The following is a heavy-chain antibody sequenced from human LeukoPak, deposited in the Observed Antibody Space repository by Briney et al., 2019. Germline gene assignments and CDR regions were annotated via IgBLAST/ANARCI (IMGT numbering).Heavy chain of an antibody. J-gene: IGHJ4*02. Sequence: PSETLSLTCTVSGYSISSGYYWGWIRQPPGKGLEWIGSVYYAGNIFYNPSLKSRVTISADTSKNQFSLTLTSVTAADTAVYYCARSMITEEFEYWGQGMLVTVSS. D-gene: IGHD3-16*01. CDR1: GYSISSGYY. V-gene: IGHV4-38-2*02. CDR2: VYYAGNI. CDR3: ARSMITEEFEY.